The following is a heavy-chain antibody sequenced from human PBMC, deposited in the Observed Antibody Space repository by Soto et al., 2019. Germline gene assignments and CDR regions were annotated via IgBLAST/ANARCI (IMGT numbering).Heavy chain of an antibody. CDR3: ARDDGVGGRVGLPWFDP. CDR2: TSADGTNN. J-gene: IGHJ5*02. CDR1: GFTFSGRA. V-gene: IGHV3-30-3*01. D-gene: IGHD3-16*01. Sequence: GSLRLSCVASGFTFSGRAMHWVRQAPGKGLDWVAVTSADGTNNFYANSVRGRFTISRDNSRNTLYLQMNSLRPEDAGLYYCARDDGVGGRVGLPWFDPWGQGTQVTV.